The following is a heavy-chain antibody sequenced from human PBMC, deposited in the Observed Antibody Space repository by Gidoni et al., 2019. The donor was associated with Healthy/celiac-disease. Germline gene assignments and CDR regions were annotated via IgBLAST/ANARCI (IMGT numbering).Heavy chain of an antibody. D-gene: IGHD6-13*01. J-gene: IGHJ5*02. CDR1: GFTFDDYA. V-gene: IGHV3-9*01. Sequence: EVQLVESGGGLVQPGRSLRLSCAASGFTFDDYAMPWVRQAPGKGLEWVSGISWNRGSIGYADSVKGRFTISRDNAKNSLYLQMNSLRAEDTALYYCAKDNYSSSWYSQGKGWFDPWGQGTLVTVSS. CDR2: ISWNRGSI. CDR3: AKDNYSSSWYSQGKGWFDP.